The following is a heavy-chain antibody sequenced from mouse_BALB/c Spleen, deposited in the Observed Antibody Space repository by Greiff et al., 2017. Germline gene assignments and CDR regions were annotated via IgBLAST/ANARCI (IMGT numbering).Heavy chain of an antibody. J-gene: IGHJ4*01. CDR1: GYTFTSYD. CDR3: ARSGRRGAMDY. CDR2: IYPGDGST. V-gene: IGHV1S56*01. Sequence: VHLVESGPELVKPGASVKISCKASGYTFTSYDINWVKQRPGQGLEWIGWIYPGDGSTKYNEKFKGKATLTADKSSSTAYMQLSSLTSENSAVYFCARSGRRGAMDYWGQGTSVTVSA. D-gene: IGHD3-1*01.